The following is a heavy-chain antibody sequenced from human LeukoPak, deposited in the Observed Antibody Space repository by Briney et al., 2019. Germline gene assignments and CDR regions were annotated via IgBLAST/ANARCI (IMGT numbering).Heavy chain of an antibody. J-gene: IGHJ4*02. V-gene: IGHV4-59*01. CDR1: SASISTYY. Sequence: SETLSLTCTVSSASISTYYWSWIRQPPGKGLEWIGYIYHSGTSNYNPSLKSRVTMSVDTSKSQFSLSLSSVTSADTAVYYCASLGYSYGYPDYWGQGTLVAVSS. CDR2: IYHSGTS. CDR3: ASLGYSYGYPDY. D-gene: IGHD5-18*01.